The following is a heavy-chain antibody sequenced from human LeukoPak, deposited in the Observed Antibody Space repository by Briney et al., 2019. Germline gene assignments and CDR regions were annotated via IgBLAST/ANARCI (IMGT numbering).Heavy chain of an antibody. D-gene: IGHD1-26*01. CDR3: ARLVGDVTTWDC. CDR1: GFTVSSNY. CDR2: ICSGGST. Sequence: GGSLRLSCAASGFTVSSNYMSWVRQAPGKGLEWVSVICSGGSTYYADSVKGRFTISRDNSKNTLYLQMNSLRAEDTAVYYCARLVGDVTTWDCWGQGTLVTVSS. J-gene: IGHJ4*02. V-gene: IGHV3-53*01.